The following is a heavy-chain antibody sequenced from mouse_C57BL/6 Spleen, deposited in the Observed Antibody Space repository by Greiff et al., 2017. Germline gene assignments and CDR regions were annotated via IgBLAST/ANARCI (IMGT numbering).Heavy chain of an antibody. CDR2: IYPGDGDT. V-gene: IGHV1-82*01. CDR3: ARGLPYWYFDV. J-gene: IGHJ1*03. Sequence: VQLQQPGPELVKPGASVKISCKASGYAFSSSWMNWVKQRPGKGLEWIGRIYPGDGDTNYNGKFKGKATLTADKSSSTAYMQLSSLTSEDSAVYFCARGLPYWYFDVWGTGTTVTVSS. CDR1: GYAFSSSW. D-gene: IGHD2-4*01.